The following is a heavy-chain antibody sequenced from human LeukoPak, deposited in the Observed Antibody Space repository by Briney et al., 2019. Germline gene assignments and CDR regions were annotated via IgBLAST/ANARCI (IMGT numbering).Heavy chain of an antibody. D-gene: IGHD3-22*01. CDR3: ANAYDRSGYYWSAFDY. Sequence: PGGSLRLSCAASGFTFSTYAMSWVRQTPGKGLEWVSAISGSGGSTYYADSVKGRFTISRDNSKNTLYLQMNSLRAEDTAVYYCANAYDRSGYYWSAFDYWGQGTLVTVSS. CDR2: ISGSGGST. J-gene: IGHJ4*02. V-gene: IGHV3-23*01. CDR1: GFTFSTYA.